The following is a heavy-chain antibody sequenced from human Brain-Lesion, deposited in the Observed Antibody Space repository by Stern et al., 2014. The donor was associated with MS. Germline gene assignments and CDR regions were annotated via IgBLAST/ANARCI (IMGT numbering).Heavy chain of an antibody. CDR2: IYISGST. D-gene: IGHD3/OR15-3a*01. CDR3: AREGETSDFFPFDY. Sequence: QVQLVQSGPGLVKPSQTLSLTCTVSGGSMNSRPYYWNWLRQPAGKALEWIGRIYISGSTNYNPSLESRVTISIDTSQNQLSLKLRSVTAADTAVYYCAREGETSDFFPFDYWGQGAQVIVSS. J-gene: IGHJ4*02. CDR1: GGSMNSRPYY. V-gene: IGHV4-61*02.